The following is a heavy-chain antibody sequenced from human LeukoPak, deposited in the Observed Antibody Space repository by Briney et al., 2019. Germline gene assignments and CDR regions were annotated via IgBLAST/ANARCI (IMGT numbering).Heavy chain of an antibody. CDR3: ATYTQSGAQGVSDY. J-gene: IGHJ4*02. CDR1: GYTFTNYY. CDR2: IHPNDGDT. D-gene: IGHD3-10*01. V-gene: IGHV1-46*01. Sequence: ASVKVSCRASGYTFTNYYMHWVRQAPGQGLEWMGLIHPNDGDTKYTQEFQDRVTMTRDTSTSTVYMELSSLRSEDTAVYYCATYTQSGAQGVSDYWGQGTLVTVSS.